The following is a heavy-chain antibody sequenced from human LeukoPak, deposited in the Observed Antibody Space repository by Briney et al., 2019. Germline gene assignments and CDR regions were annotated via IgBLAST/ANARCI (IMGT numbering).Heavy chain of an antibody. CDR1: GDTFNSYA. D-gene: IGHD3-10*01. CDR2: IIPAFGTT. J-gene: IGHJ4*02. V-gene: IGHV1-69*06. Sequence: SVKVSCKVSGDTFNSYAVAWVRQAPGQGLEWMGLIIPAFGTTHYAQRFQGRVTITSDKSTTTAYMELGSLRSEDTAVYYCAREYYGSGSYYDGYYFDFWGQGTLVTVSS. CDR3: AREYYGSGSYYDGYYFDF.